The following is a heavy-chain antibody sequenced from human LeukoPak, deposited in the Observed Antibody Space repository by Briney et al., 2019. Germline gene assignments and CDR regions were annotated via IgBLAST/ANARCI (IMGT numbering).Heavy chain of an antibody. V-gene: IGHV3-33*05. CDR1: GFTFSNYD. D-gene: IGHD1-7*01. CDR2: VSYDGSDK. Sequence: GGPLRLSCAASGFTFSNYDMYWVRQAPGRGLDWVAVVSYDGSDKYYADSVKGRFTISRDNAKNSLYLQMNSLRAEDTAVYYCARDKQNWNYRGVDYWGQGTLVTVSS. J-gene: IGHJ4*02. CDR3: ARDKQNWNYRGVDY.